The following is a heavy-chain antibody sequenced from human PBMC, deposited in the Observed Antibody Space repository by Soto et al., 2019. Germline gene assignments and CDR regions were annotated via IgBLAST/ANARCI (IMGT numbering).Heavy chain of an antibody. V-gene: IGHV4-31*03. Sequence: QVQLQESGPGLVKPSQTLSLTCTVSGGSISSGGFYWSWIRQHPGKGLEWIGYIHYSGSTYYNPSLKSRVTISIDTSKNQFSLKLSSVTAADTAVYYCARDLQWDPDTYHYGMDVWGQGTTVTVSS. CDR2: IHYSGST. J-gene: IGHJ6*02. CDR3: ARDLQWDPDTYHYGMDV. CDR1: GGSISSGGFY. D-gene: IGHD3-3*01.